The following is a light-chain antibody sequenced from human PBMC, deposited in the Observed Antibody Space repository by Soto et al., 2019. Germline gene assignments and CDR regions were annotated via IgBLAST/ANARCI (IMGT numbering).Light chain of an antibody. CDR1: QSISVW. V-gene: IGKV1-5*03. CDR2: KAS. Sequence: DIQMTQSPSTLSASVGDRVTITCRASQSISVWLAWYQQKAGKAPNLLIYKASRLESGFPSRFSGRGSGTEITLIISSLHADDFASYYCKQYDSDSTFGQGTKVDIK. CDR3: KQYDSDST. J-gene: IGKJ1*01.